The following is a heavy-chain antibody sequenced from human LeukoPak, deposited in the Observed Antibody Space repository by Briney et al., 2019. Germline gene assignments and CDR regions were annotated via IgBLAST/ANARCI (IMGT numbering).Heavy chain of an antibody. J-gene: IGHJ5*02. Sequence: ASVKVSCKTSGYSFTDYYMHWVRQAPGQGLEWMGWINPNSGGTSSAQKFQGRVTMTRDMSISTVYMEVSWLTSDDTAIYYCARADRLHGGPYLIGPWGQGTLVTVSS. V-gene: IGHV1-2*02. D-gene: IGHD2-21*01. CDR2: INPNSGGT. CDR3: ARADRLHGGPYLIGP. CDR1: GYSFTDYY.